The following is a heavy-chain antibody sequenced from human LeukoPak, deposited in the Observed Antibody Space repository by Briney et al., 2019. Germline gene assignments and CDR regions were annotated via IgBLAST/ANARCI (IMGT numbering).Heavy chain of an antibody. V-gene: IGHV1-24*01. Sequence: ASVKVSCKVSGYTLTELSMHWVRQAPGKGLEWMGGFDPEDGETIYAQKFQGRVTMTEDTSTDTAYMGLSSLRSEDTAVYYCATAFCSGGSCYPYYYYYMDVWGKGTTVTVSS. CDR3: ATAFCSGGSCYPYYYYYMDV. J-gene: IGHJ6*03. D-gene: IGHD2-15*01. CDR2: FDPEDGET. CDR1: GYTLTELS.